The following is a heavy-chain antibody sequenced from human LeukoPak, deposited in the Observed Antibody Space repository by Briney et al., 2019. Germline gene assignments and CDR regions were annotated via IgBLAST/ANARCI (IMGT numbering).Heavy chain of an antibody. CDR1: GDSISNYY. J-gene: IGHJ4*02. V-gene: IGHV4-59*01. CDR2: VYYTGST. CDR3: PRGAMATTLFFAY. Sequence: SETESLICPVSGDSISNYYYWTWIRQPPGKGLEWIGYVYYTGSTNFNPSLKSRVTMSLDTSRNQFSLKLTSLTAADTAVYYCPRGAMATTLFFAYWGQRTLVTVSS. D-gene: IGHD5-24*01.